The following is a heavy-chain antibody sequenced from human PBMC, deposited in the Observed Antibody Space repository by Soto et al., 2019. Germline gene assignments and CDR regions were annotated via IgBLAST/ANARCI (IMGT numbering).Heavy chain of an antibody. CDR2: IIPIFGTA. CDR3: ARDHINYYGMDV. J-gene: IGHJ6*02. V-gene: IGHV1-69*13. CDR1: GGTFSSYA. Sequence: SVKVSCKASGGTFSSYAIGWVRQAPGQGLEWMGGIIPIFGTANYAQKFQGRVTITADESTSTAYMELSSLRSEDTAVYYCARDHINYYGMDVWGQGTTVTVSS.